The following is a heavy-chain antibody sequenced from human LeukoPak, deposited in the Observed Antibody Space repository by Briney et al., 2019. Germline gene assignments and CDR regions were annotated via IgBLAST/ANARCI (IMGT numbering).Heavy chain of an antibody. CDR3: AKDMGSGWYRANFDY. D-gene: IGHD6-19*01. Sequence: GGSLRLSCAASGFTFSSYAMSWVRHAPGKGLELVTFIRYDGSNKFYADSVKGRFTISRDNSKNTMLLQMYSLRPEDTALYYCAKDMGSGWYRANFDYWGRGTLVTVSS. CDR2: IRYDGSNK. CDR1: GFTFSSYA. J-gene: IGHJ4*02. V-gene: IGHV3-30*02.